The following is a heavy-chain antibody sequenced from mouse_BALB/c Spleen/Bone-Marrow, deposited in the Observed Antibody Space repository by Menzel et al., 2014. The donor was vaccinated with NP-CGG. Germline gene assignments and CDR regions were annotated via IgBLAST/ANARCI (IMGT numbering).Heavy chain of an antibody. CDR3: ARVYGWYFDV. V-gene: IGHV5-6-3*01. Sequence: EVKLVEPGGGLVQPGGSLKLSCVASGFTFSSYGMSWVRQTPGKRLELVATINNNGGSTYYPDSVKGQFTISRDNAKNTLYLQMSSLKSEDTAMYYCARVYGWYFDVWGAGTTVTVSS. CDR2: INNNGGST. J-gene: IGHJ1*01. CDR1: GFTFSSYG. D-gene: IGHD1-1*01.